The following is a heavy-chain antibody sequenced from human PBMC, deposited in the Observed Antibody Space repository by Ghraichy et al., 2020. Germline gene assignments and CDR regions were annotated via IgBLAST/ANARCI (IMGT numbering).Heavy chain of an antibody. Sequence: SQTLSLTCGVFGGSFSGYNWGWVRQPPGKGLEWIGEVDDSGNANYNPSLKSRVTISKDMSKNNFSLTLNSVTAADTAVYYCARGVPGFWGQGTLVTVSS. CDR1: GGSFSGYN. V-gene: IGHV4-34*01. J-gene: IGHJ4*02. CDR3: ARGVPGF. CDR2: VDDSGNA.